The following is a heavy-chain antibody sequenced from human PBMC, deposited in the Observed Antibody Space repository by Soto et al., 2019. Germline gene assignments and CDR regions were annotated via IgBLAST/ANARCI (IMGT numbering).Heavy chain of an antibody. CDR3: ARLGQQLVEYYYYGMDV. D-gene: IGHD6-13*01. CDR1: GYTFTGYY. J-gene: IGHJ6*02. V-gene: IGHV1-2*02. Sequence: GASVKVSCKDSGYTFTGYYMHLLRQAPVQVLEWMGWINPNSGGTNYAQKFQGRVTMTRDTSISTAYMELSRLRSDDTAVYYCARLGQQLVEYYYYGMDVWGQGTTVTVSS. CDR2: INPNSGGT.